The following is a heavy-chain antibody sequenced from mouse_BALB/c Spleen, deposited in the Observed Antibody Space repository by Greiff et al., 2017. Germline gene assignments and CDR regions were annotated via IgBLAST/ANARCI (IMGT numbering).Heavy chain of an antibody. CDR1: GFTFSDYY. Sequence: EVNVVESGGGLVKPGGSLKLSCAASGFTFSDYYMYWVRQTPEKRLEWVATISDGGSYTYYPDSVKGRFTISRDNAKNNLYLQMSSLKSEDTAMYYCARENYRSWFAYWGQGTLVTVSA. V-gene: IGHV5-4*02. D-gene: IGHD2-14*01. CDR3: ARENYRSWFAY. J-gene: IGHJ3*01. CDR2: ISDGGSYT.